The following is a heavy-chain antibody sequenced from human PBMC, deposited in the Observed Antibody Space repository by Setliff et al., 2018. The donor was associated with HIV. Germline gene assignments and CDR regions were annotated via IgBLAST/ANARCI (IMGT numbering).Heavy chain of an antibody. D-gene: IGHD4-17*01. J-gene: IGHJ6*03. CDR1: GFTLSAHC. V-gene: IGHV3-72*01. CDR2: SRNKANGYST. Sequence: GSLRLSCVVSGFTLSAHCMDWVRQAPGKGLEWVARSRNKANGYSTDYAASVRGRFRISRDESDNSLCLEMHSLKIEDTAVYYCTREVVTTSLGNYYYMDVWGKGTTVTVSS. CDR3: TREVVTTSLGNYYYMDV.